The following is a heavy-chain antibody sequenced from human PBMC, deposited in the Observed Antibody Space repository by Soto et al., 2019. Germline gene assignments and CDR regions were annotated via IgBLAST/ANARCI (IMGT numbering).Heavy chain of an antibody. CDR1: GYTFTSYD. D-gene: IGHD6-13*01. CDR3: AGEKSSWYDY. Sequence: QVQLVQSGAEVKKPGASVKVSCKASGYTFTSYDINWVRQATGQGLEWMGWMNPNSGNTGYAQKFQGRVTMTRNTSMSTAYMEPSSLRSEATAVYYCAGEKSSWYDYWGQGTLVTVSS. V-gene: IGHV1-8*01. J-gene: IGHJ4*02. CDR2: MNPNSGNT.